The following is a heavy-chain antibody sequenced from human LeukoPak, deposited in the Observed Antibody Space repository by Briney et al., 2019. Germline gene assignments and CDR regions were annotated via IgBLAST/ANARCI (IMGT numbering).Heavy chain of an antibody. V-gene: IGHV1-2*02. D-gene: IGHD6-19*01. CDR1: GYTFTGYY. CDR2: INPNSGGT. Sequence: ASVKVSCKASGYTFTGYYMHWVRQAPGQGLEWMGWINPNSGGTNYAQKFQGRVTMTRDTSISTAYMERSRLRSDDTAVYYCARVNYQSGGWYPPLYYWGQGTLVTVSS. CDR3: ARVNYQSGGWYPPLYY. J-gene: IGHJ4*02.